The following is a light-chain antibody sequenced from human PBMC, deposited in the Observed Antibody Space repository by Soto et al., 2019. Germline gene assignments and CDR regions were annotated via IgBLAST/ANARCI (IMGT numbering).Light chain of an antibody. Sequence: QSALTQPPSASGSPGQSVTISCTGTSSDVGGYNSVSWYQQHPGKAPRLMIYEVSKRPSGVPERFSGSKSGSTASLTVSGLQAEDEADYYCSSYAGRLVFGGGTKLTVL. CDR3: SSYAGRLV. V-gene: IGLV2-8*01. CDR1: SSDVGGYNS. J-gene: IGLJ2*01. CDR2: EVS.